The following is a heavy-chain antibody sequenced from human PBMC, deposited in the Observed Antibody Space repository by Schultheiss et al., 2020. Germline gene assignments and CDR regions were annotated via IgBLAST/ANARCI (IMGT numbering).Heavy chain of an antibody. CDR3: ARDVDDTSGWYEDY. CDR2: MNPNSGGT. J-gene: IGHJ4*02. CDR1: GYTFTSYD. Sequence: ASVKVSCKASGYTFTSYDINWVRQATGQGLEWMGWMNPNSGGTNYAQKFQGRVTITRDTSISTAYMELSRLRSDDTAVYYCARDVDDTSGWYEDYWGQGTQVTVSS. V-gene: IGHV1-2*02. D-gene: IGHD6-19*01.